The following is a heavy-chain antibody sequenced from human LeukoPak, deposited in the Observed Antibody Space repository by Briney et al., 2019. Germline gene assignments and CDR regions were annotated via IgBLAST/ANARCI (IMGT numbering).Heavy chain of an antibody. CDR1: GFTVSSNY. J-gene: IGHJ4*02. Sequence: PGGSLRLSCAASGFTVSSNYMSWVRRAPGKGLEWVSVIYSGGSTYYADSVKGRFTISRDNSKNTLYLQMNSLRAEDTAVYYCARGRYYDSSVGFDYWGQGTLVTVSS. D-gene: IGHD3-22*01. V-gene: IGHV3-66*01. CDR2: IYSGGST. CDR3: ARGRYYDSSVGFDY.